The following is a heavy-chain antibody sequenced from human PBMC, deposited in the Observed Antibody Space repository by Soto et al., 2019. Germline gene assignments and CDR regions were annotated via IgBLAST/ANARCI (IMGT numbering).Heavy chain of an antibody. J-gene: IGHJ5*02. V-gene: IGHV1-69*06. CDR1: GGTFSSYA. Sequence: SVKVSCKASGGTFSSYAISWVRQAPGRGLEWMGGIIPIFGTANYAQKFQGRVTVTADKSTSTAYMELSSLRSEDTAVYYCARVTTVTEWGWFDPWGQGTLVTVSS. CDR2: IIPIFGTA. D-gene: IGHD4-17*01. CDR3: ARVTTVTEWGWFDP.